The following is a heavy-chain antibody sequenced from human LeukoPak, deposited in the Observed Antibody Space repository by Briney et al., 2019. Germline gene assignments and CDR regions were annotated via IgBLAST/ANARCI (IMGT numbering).Heavy chain of an antibody. J-gene: IGHJ4*02. D-gene: IGHD2-2*01. CDR3: AAGVVPAATLDY. Sequence: SVKVSCKASGYTFTSYDISWVRQARGQRLEWIGWIVVGRGNTNYAQKFQERVTITRDMSTSTAYMELSSLRSEDTAVYYCAAGVVPAATLDYWGQGTLVTVSS. CDR2: IVVGRGNT. CDR1: GYTFTSYD. V-gene: IGHV1-58*02.